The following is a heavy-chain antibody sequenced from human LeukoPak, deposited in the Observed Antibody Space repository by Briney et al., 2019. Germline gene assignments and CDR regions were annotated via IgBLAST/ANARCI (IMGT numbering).Heavy chain of an antibody. CDR1: GYTFTSYG. J-gene: IGHJ5*02. CDR2: ISAYNGNT. V-gene: IGHV1-18*01. Sequence: ASVKVSCKASGYTFTSYGISWVRQAPGQGLEWMGWISAYNGNTNYAQKLQGGVTMTTDTSTSTAYMELRSLRSDDTAVYYCARAWGLIAAAGPRGWFDPWGQGTLVTVSS. CDR3: ARAWGLIAAAGPRGWFDP. D-gene: IGHD6-13*01.